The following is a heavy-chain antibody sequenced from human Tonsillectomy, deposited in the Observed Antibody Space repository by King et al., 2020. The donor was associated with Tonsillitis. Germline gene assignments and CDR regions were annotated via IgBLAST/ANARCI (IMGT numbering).Heavy chain of an antibody. CDR1: GYTFTSYD. CDR3: ARGRGDYGGNLDAFDL. V-gene: IGHV1-8*01. Sequence: QLVQSGAEVKKPGASVKVSCKASGYTFTSYDINWVRQATGQGLEWMGWMNPNSGNTGYAQKFQGRVTMTRNTSISTAYMELSSLRSEDTAVYYCARGRGDYGGNLDAFDLWGQGTMVTVSS. J-gene: IGHJ3*01. D-gene: IGHD4-23*01. CDR2: MNPNSGNT.